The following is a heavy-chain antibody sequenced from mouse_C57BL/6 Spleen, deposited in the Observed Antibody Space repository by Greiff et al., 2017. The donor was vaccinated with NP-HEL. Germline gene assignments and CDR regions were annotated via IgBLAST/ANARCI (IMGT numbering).Heavy chain of an antibody. CDR1: GYAFSSSW. CDR3: ANVYYDYDEAWFAY. CDR2: IYPGDGDT. V-gene: IGHV1-82*01. J-gene: IGHJ3*01. D-gene: IGHD2-4*01. Sequence: QVQLKESGPELVKPGASVKISCKASGYAFSSSWMNWVKQRPGKGLEWIGRIYPGDGDTNYNGKFKGKATLTADKSSSTAYRQLSSLTSEDSAVYCCANVYYDYDEAWFAYWGQGTLVTVSA.